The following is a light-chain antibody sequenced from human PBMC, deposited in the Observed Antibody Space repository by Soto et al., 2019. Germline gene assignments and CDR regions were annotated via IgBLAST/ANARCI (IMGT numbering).Light chain of an antibody. CDR2: AAS. CDR1: QDISSS. J-gene: IGKJ4*01. Sequence: IQLTQSPSSLSASVGDRVTITCRASQDISSSLGWYQQKPGKAPKLLIYAASILPSGVPSRFSGSGFGTDFTLTISSLQAEDFASYFCQQLRSYPSTFGGGTKVEIK. CDR3: QQLRSYPST. V-gene: IGKV1-9*01.